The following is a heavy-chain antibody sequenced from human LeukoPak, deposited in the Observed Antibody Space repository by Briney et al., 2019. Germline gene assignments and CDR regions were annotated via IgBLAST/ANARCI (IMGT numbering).Heavy chain of an antibody. V-gene: IGHV4-4*09. J-gene: IGHJ4*02. D-gene: IGHD5-24*01. CDR2: IYTSGST. CDR1: GVSISSYY. CDR3: ARGDGRGNYFDY. Sequence: SETLSLTCTVSGVSISSYYWSWLRQPPGKGLEWIGYIYTSGSTNYNPSLKSRVTISVDTSKNQFSLKLSSVTAADTAVYYCARGDGRGNYFDYWGQGTLVTVSS.